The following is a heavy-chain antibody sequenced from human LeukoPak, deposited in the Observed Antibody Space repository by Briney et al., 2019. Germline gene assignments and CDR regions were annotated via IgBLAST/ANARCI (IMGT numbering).Heavy chain of an antibody. Sequence: GGSLRLSCSASGFTFSSYAMHWVPQAPGKGLEYVSAISSNGGSTYYADSVKGRFTISRDNSKNTLYLQMSSLRAEDTAVYYCVKVGAYNWNDGPFDYWGQGTLVTVSS. CDR3: VKVGAYNWNDGPFDY. CDR1: GFTFSSYA. V-gene: IGHV3-64D*09. D-gene: IGHD1-1*01. J-gene: IGHJ4*02. CDR2: ISSNGGST.